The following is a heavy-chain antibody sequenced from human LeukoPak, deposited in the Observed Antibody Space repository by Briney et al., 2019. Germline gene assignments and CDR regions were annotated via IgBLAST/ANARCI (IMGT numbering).Heavy chain of an antibody. V-gene: IGHV4-59*01. Sequence: SETLSLTCTVSGGSINTYYWGWIRQPSGKGLEWIGNIYSSGSTNYNPSLKSRVTISVDTSQNQFSLNLNSVTAADTAVYYCARDQRGFDYWGQGTLVIVSS. J-gene: IGHJ4*02. CDR1: GGSINTYY. D-gene: IGHD3-10*01. CDR2: IYSSGST. CDR3: ARDQRGFDY.